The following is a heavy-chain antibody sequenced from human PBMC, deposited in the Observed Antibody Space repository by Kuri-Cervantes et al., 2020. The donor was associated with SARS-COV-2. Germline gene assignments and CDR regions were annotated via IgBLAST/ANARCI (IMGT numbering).Heavy chain of an antibody. D-gene: IGHD4-23*01. J-gene: IGHJ6*03. CDR3: ARTSWYRGPGYGGYYYYYMDV. V-gene: IGHV1-69*01. CDR1: GGTFSSYA. Sequence: GGSLRLSCKASGGTFSSYAISWVRQAPGQGLEWMGGIIPIFGTANYAQKFQGRVTITADESTSTAYMELSSLRSEDTAMYYCARTSWYRGPGYGGYYYYYMDVWGKGTTVTVSS. CDR2: IIPIFGTA.